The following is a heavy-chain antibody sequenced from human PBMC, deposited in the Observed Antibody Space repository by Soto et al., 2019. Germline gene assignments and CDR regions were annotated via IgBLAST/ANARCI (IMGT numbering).Heavy chain of an antibody. CDR3: ARAYCGGDCPTFDY. CDR2: INPNSGGT. D-gene: IGHD2-21*02. V-gene: IGHV1-2*04. J-gene: IGHJ4*02. CDR1: GYTFTGYY. Sequence: GESLKISCKASGYTFTGYYMHWVRQAPGQGLEWVGWINPNSGGTNYAQKFQGWVTMTRDTSISTAYMELSRLRSDDTAVYYCARAYCGGDCPTFDYWGQGTLVTVSS.